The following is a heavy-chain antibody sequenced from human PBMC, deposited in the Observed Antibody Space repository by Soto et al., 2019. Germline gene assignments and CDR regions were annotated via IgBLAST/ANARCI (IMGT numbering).Heavy chain of an antibody. J-gene: IGHJ6*04. CDR3: AKDRPSGSRPYDYGMDV. D-gene: IGHD1-26*01. Sequence: QVQLVESGGGVVQPGRSLRLSCAASGFTFSSYGMHWVRQAPGKGLEWVAVISYDGSNKYYADSVKGRFTISRDNSKNTLYLQMNRLRAEDTAVYYCAKDRPSGSRPYDYGMDVWGKGTTVTVSS. V-gene: IGHV3-30*18. CDR1: GFTFSSYG. CDR2: ISYDGSNK.